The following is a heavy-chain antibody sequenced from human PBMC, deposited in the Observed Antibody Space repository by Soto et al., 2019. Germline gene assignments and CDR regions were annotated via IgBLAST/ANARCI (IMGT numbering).Heavy chain of an antibody. D-gene: IGHD3-16*01. V-gene: IGHV4-30-4*01. CDR1: GGSISSGDYY. J-gene: IGHJ5*02. CDR3: ARRTYGGNNCFDP. Sequence: PSETLSLTCTVSGGSISSGDYYWSWIRQPPGKGLEWIGFIYYSGSTYYNPSLKSRVTISVDTSKAQFSLKLSSVTAADTAVYYCARRTYGGNNCFDPWGQGTLVTV. CDR2: IYYSGST.